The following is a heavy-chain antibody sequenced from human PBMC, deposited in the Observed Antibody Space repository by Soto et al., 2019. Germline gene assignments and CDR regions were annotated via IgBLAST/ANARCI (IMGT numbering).Heavy chain of an antibody. D-gene: IGHD1-1*01. CDR3: ARDLGSTNYYFDS. J-gene: IGHJ4*02. V-gene: IGHV3-30-3*01. Sequence: QVQLVESGGGVVQPGRSLRLSCAASGFTFSSYAMHWVRQAPGKGLEWVAVISYDGSNKYYADSVKGRFTISRDNSKNTLYLQMNSLRAEDTAVYYCARDLGSTNYYFDSWGQGTLVTVSS. CDR1: GFTFSSYA. CDR2: ISYDGSNK.